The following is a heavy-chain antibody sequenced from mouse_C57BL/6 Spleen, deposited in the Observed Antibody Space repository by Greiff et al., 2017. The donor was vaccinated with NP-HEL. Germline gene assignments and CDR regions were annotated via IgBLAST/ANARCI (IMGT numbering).Heavy chain of an antibody. CDR3: ARSGLLWDYFDY. CDR1: GYAFSSSW. CDR2: IYPGDGDT. V-gene: IGHV1-82*01. J-gene: IGHJ2*01. Sequence: QVQLKQSGPELVKPGASVKISCKASGYAFSSSWMNWVKQRPGKGLEWIGRIYPGDGDTNYNGKFKGKATLTADKSSSTAYMQLISLTSEDSAVYFCARSGLLWDYFDYWGQGTTLTVSS. D-gene: IGHD2-1*01.